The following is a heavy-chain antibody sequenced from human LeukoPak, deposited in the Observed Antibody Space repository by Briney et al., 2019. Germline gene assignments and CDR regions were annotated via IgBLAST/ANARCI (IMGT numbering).Heavy chain of an antibody. V-gene: IGHV3-48*03. CDR1: GFTLSTFD. Sequence: PGGSLRLSCAASGFTLSTFDMNWVRQAPGKGLEWVSYISGRGNIIYYADSVRGRFTISRDSAKNSLYLQMNSLRAEDTAAYYCARRFDLWARGTLVTVSS. J-gene: IGHJ2*01. CDR2: ISGRGNII. CDR3: ARRFDL.